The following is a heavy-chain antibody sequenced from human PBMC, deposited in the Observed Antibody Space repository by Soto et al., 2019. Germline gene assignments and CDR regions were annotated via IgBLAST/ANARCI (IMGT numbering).Heavy chain of an antibody. J-gene: IGHJ5*02. D-gene: IGHD1-7*01. CDR2: IYYTGHT. Sequence: SETLSLTCTVSGGSISSHYWSWIRQPPGKGLEWIGYIYYTGHTNYNPSLKSRVTISLDTSENQFSLKLSSVTAADTAVYFCARTYNWNSGWFDPWGQGTRVTVSS. V-gene: IGHV4-59*08. CDR1: GGSISSHY. CDR3: ARTYNWNSGWFDP.